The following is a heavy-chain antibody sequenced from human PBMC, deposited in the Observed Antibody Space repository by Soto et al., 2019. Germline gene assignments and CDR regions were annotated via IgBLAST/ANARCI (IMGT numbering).Heavy chain of an antibody. D-gene: IGHD1-1*01. CDR1: GITFSSRW. Sequence: EVHLVESGGGLVQPGGSLRLSCVASGITFSSRWMSWVRQAPGKGLEWVASINQAASVIHFVDSMKGRFTVSRDNAKNSLFLEMNSLRGEDTAMYYCASRLGDVTTYDNWGQGTLVTVSS. V-gene: IGHV3-7*01. CDR3: ASRLGDVTTYDN. J-gene: IGHJ4*02. CDR2: INQAASVI.